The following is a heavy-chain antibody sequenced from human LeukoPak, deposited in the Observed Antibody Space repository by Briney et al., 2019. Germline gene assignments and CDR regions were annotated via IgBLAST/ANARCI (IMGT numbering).Heavy chain of an antibody. CDR1: GYTFIGYY. CDR2: INPNSGGT. CDR3: ARDVKRAYYDFWSGQGYYYYMDV. J-gene: IGHJ6*03. D-gene: IGHD3-3*01. V-gene: IGHV1-2*02. Sequence: ASVKVSCKASGYTFIGYYMHWVRQAPGQGLEWMGWINPNSGGTNYAQKFQGRVTMTRDTSISTAYMELSRLRSDDTAVYYCARDVKRAYYDFWSGQGYYYYMDVWGKGTTVTVSS.